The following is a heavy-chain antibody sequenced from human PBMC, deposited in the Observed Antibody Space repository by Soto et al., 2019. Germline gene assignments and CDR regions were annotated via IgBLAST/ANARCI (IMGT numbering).Heavy chain of an antibody. Sequence: QVQLQESGPGLVKPSETLSLTCTVSGGSLSNYYWNWIRQPPGKALEWIAYIYYSGSTNYNPSLKSRVTISVDTSKNQFSLKLSSVTAADTAMYYCARSPYGDRLYNWFDPWGQGTLVTVSS. CDR2: IYYSGST. D-gene: IGHD4-17*01. J-gene: IGHJ5*02. V-gene: IGHV4-59*08. CDR3: ARSPYGDRLYNWFDP. CDR1: GGSLSNYY.